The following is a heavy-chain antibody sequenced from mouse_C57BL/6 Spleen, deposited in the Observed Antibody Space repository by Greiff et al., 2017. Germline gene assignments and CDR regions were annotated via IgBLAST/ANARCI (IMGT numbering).Heavy chain of an antibody. V-gene: IGHV2-6*03. CDR2: IWSDGST. J-gene: IGHJ4*01. CDR1: GFSLTSYG. CDR3: AREGITTVKDYAMDY. D-gene: IGHD1-1*01. Sequence: VMLVESGPGLVAPSQSLSITCTVPGFSLTSYGVHWVRQPPGKGLEWLVVIWSDGSTTYNSALKSRLSISKDNSKSQVFLKMNSLQTDDTAMYYCAREGITTVKDYAMDYWGQGTSVTVSS.